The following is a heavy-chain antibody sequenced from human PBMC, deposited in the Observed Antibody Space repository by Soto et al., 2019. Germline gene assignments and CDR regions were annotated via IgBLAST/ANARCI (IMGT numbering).Heavy chain of an antibody. D-gene: IGHD3-22*01. Sequence: GGSLRLSCAASGFTVSGKFMSWVRQAPGKGLEWVSVISSGGAAYYADSVKGRFTISRDNSKNTLYLQMDSLRVEDTAVYYCARGRGRTYFNRSGHYHLDYWGQGTLVTVSS. CDR1: GFTVSGKF. CDR3: ARGRGRTYFNRSGHYHLDY. V-gene: IGHV3-53*01. J-gene: IGHJ4*02. CDR2: ISSGGAA.